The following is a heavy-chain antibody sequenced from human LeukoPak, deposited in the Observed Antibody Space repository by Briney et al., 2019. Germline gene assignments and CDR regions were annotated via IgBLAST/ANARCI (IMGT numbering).Heavy chain of an antibody. CDR2: INPSGGSA. CDR1: GYTFTSYY. D-gene: IGHD3-10*01. Sequence: ASVKVSCKASGYTFTSYYMHWVRQAPGQGLEWMGIINPSGGSASYAQKFQGRVTMTRDMSISTAYMELSRLRSDDTAVYYCARDGYTMVRGVMGPAYYFDYWGQGTLVTVSS. J-gene: IGHJ4*02. V-gene: IGHV1-46*01. CDR3: ARDGYTMVRGVMGPAYYFDY.